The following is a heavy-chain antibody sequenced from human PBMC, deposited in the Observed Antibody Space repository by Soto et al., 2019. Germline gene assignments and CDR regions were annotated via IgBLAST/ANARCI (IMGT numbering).Heavy chain of an antibody. CDR1: GFTFSRYA. V-gene: IGHV3-23*01. D-gene: IGHD2-2*01. Sequence: GGSLRLSCAASGFTFSRYAMSWVRQAPGKGLEWVSAITGSGHSTYYADSVKGRFTISRDNSKSTLYLQMNSLRADDTALYYCAKDGSTTWNFYFDSWGQGILVTVSS. CDR3: AKDGSTTWNFYFDS. J-gene: IGHJ4*02. CDR2: ITGSGHST.